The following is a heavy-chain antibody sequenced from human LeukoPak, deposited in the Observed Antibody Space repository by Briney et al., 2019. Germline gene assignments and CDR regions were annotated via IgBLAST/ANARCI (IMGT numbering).Heavy chain of an antibody. Sequence: SETLSLTCTVSGVSISSSNSYWGWIRQPPGKGLEWIGSIYYSGNTYYNPSLKSRVTISVDTSKNQFSLKLSSVTAADTAVYYCARGNYDFWSGYLNAGYMDVWGKGTTVTVSS. J-gene: IGHJ6*03. CDR1: GVSISSSNSY. CDR3: ARGNYDFWSGYLNAGYMDV. D-gene: IGHD3-3*01. V-gene: IGHV4-39*07. CDR2: IYYSGNT.